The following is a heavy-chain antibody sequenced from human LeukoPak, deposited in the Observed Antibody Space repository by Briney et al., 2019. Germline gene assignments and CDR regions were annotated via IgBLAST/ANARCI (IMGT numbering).Heavy chain of an antibody. J-gene: IGHJ6*03. CDR2: INPNSGVT. CDR3: ARSLPDYYYYMDV. CDR1: GYTFTGYY. V-gene: IGHV1-2*02. Sequence: VASVKVSCKASGYTFTGYYIHWVRQAPGQELVWMAWINPNSGVTNHAQKFQGRVTITRDTSINTAYLDLNDLRSDDSAVYYCARSLPDYYYYMDVWGKGTTVTVSS.